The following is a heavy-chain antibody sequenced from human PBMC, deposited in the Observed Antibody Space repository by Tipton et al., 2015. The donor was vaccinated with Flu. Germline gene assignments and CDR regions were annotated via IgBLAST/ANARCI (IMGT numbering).Heavy chain of an antibody. V-gene: IGHV4-59*08. J-gene: IGHJ5*02. CDR2: IYYSGST. CDR3: ARLRYSSSWYPFFDP. Sequence: TLSLTCTVSGASTRSFYWNWARQPPGKGLEWIGYIYYSGSTKYNPSLKSRVTISVDTSRNQFSLNLSSVTAADTAVYYCARLRYSSSWYPFFDPWGQGTLVTVSS. CDR1: GASTRSFY. D-gene: IGHD6-13*01.